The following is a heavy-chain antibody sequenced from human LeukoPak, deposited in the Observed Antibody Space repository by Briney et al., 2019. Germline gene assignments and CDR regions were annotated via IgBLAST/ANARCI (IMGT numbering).Heavy chain of an antibody. V-gene: IGHV1-69*13. J-gene: IGHJ5*02. CDR2: IIPIFGTA. D-gene: IGHD6-6*01. Sequence: SVKVSCKASGYTFTSYGISWVRQAPGQGLEWMGGIIPIFGTANYAQKFQGRVTITADESTSTAYMELSSLRSEDTAVYYCARSSIAARRRWFDPWGQGTLVTVSS. CDR3: ARSSIAARRRWFDP. CDR1: GYTFTSYG.